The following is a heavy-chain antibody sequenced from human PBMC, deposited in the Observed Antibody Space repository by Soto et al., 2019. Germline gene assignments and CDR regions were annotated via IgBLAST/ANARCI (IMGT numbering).Heavy chain of an antibody. D-gene: IGHD2-2*01. CDR1: GGSISSYY. CDR2: IYYSGST. Sequence: SETLSLTCTVSGGSISSYYWSWIRQPPGKGLEWIGYIYYSGSTNYNPSLKSRVTISVDTSKNQFSLKLSSVTAADTAVYYCARDLRYCSSTSCYDSNWFDPWGQGTLVTVSS. J-gene: IGHJ5*02. CDR3: ARDLRYCSSTSCYDSNWFDP. V-gene: IGHV4-59*01.